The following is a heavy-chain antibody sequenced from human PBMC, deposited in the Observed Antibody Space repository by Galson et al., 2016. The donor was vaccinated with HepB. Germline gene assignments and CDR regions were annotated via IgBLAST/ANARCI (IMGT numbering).Heavy chain of an antibody. J-gene: IGHJ3*02. Sequence: SLRLSCAASGFTFSSYWMHWVRQAPGKGLVWVSRVTSDEISTSYADSVKGRFTISRDNAKNTLYLQMNSLRAEDTAVYYCARSDAFDIWGQGTMVTVSS. CDR3: ARSDAFDI. CDR2: VTSDEIST. V-gene: IGHV3-74*01. CDR1: GFTFSSYW.